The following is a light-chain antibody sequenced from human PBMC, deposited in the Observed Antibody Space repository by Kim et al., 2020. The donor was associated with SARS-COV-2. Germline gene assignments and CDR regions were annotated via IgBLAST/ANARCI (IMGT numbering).Light chain of an antibody. Sequence: SASGGDRVTIACGDSQPINSWLAWYQQKPGEAPKLLIQKASNLESGVPSRFSGGGSGTEFTLAISSLQPDDFATYYSQQYNTYSGTFGQGTKLEI. CDR2: KAS. CDR3: QQYNTYSGT. J-gene: IGKJ2*01. V-gene: IGKV1-5*03. CDR1: QPINSW.